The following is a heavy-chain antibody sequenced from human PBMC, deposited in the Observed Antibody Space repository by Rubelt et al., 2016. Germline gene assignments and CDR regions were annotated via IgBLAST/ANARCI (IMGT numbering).Heavy chain of an antibody. CDR1: GYSFTTYG. D-gene: IGHD3-22*01. CDR2: TGTYSGSV. CDR3: ARSPVITTYFCY. J-gene: IGHJ4*02. Sequence: QVQLVQSGAEVKKPGASVKVSCKASGYSFTTYGISWVRQAPGQGLEWMGWTGTYSGSVNYAQKFQGRVIMTTDTSTGTAVMKLRRLGPNDSAVYYCARSPVITTYFCYWSQGALFTVSS. V-gene: IGHV1-18*01.